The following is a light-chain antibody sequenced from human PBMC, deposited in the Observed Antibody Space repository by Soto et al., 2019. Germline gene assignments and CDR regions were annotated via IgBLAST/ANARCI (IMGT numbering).Light chain of an antibody. CDR1: SDIGNYNL. J-gene: IGLJ3*02. Sequence: QSVVTQPASVSGSPGQSVTISCSGSDIGNYNLVSWYQHLPGRAPKLLIFEVTMRPSGISDRFSGSKSASTASLTISGLQAEDEGDYYCAAWDDSLIGPVFGGGTKLTVL. V-gene: IGLV2-23*02. CDR2: EVT. CDR3: AAWDDSLIGPV.